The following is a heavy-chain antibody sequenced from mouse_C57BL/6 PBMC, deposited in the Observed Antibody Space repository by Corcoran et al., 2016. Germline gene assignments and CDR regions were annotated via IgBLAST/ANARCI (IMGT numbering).Heavy chain of an antibody. CDR1: GFNIKDYY. CDR2: IDPEDGET. J-gene: IGHJ4*01. Sequence: EVQLQQSGAELVKPGASVKLSCTDSGFNIKDYYMHWVKQRTEQGLEWIGRIDPEDGETKYAPKFQGKATITADTSSNTAYLQLSSLTSEDTAVYYWASGIYYGSSYPYYAMDYWGQGTSVTVSS. CDR3: ASGIYYGSSYPYYAMDY. D-gene: IGHD1-1*01. V-gene: IGHV14-2*01.